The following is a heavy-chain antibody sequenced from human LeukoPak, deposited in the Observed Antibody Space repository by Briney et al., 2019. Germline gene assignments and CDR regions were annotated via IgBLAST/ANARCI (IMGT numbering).Heavy chain of an antibody. V-gene: IGHV1-8*01. CDR2: MNPNSGNT. J-gene: IGHJ3*02. Sequence: ASVKVSCTASGYTFTSYDINWVRQATGQGLEWMGWMNPNSGNTGYAQKFQGRVTMTRNTSISTAYMELSSLRSEDTAVYYCARAPTYYYDSSNAFDIWGQGTMVTVSS. D-gene: IGHD3-22*01. CDR1: GYTFTSYD. CDR3: ARAPTYYYDSSNAFDI.